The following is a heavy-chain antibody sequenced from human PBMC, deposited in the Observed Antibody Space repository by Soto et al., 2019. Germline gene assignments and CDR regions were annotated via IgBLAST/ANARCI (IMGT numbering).Heavy chain of an antibody. CDR1: GFSFSSYA. CDR3: AKSVIASGTTVWNSFDP. Sequence: EVHLLESGGRLAPPGGSLRLSCAASGFSFSSYAMNWVRQAPGKGLEWVSGISGSGGETYYADSVKGRFSSSTDNSKNSVYLPITTLRSADTAVYSFAKSVIASGTTVWNSFDPWGQGILVTVSS. CDR2: ISGSGGET. J-gene: IGHJ5*02. V-gene: IGHV3-23*01. D-gene: IGHD6-13*01.